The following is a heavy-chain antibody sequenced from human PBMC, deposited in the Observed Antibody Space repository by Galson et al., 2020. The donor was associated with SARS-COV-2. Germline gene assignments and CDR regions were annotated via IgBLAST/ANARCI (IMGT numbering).Heavy chain of an antibody. CDR2: ISRDGQSV. V-gene: IGHV3-9*01. D-gene: IGHD3-10*01. CDR1: GFTFSDYA. Sequence: GGYLRLSCTASGFTFSDYAMHWVRQVRGRGLEFVSGISRDGQSVTYEDSVRARFIITRDNVKNIVYLQMSSLRPDDTALYFCVKDRGRALVRAENPFDYWGQGTQVTVSS. CDR3: VKDRGRALVRAENPFDY. J-gene: IGHJ4*02.